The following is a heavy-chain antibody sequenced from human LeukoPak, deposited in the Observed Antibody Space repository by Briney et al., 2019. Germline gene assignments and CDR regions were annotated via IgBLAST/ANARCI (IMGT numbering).Heavy chain of an antibody. J-gene: IGHJ6*03. Sequence: PSETLSLTCTVSGDSISSRNYYWGWIRQPPGKGLEWIGSISYSGSTYYNPSLKGRVTISVDTSKNQFSLKLSSVTAADTAFYYCARLPQYYYHYMDVWGKGTTVTISS. CDR1: GDSISSRNYY. V-gene: IGHV4-39*01. CDR3: ARLPQYYYHYMDV. CDR2: ISYSGST.